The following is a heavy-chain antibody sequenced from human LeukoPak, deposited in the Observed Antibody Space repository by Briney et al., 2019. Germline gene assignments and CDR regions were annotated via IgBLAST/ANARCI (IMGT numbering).Heavy chain of an antibody. CDR1: GGSFSGYY. CDR3: ARRVITPFDY. D-gene: IGHD3-22*01. J-gene: IGHJ4*02. CDR2: INHSGST. Sequence: SETQSLTCAVYGGSFSGYYWSWIRQPPGKGLEWIGEINHSGSTNYNPSLKSRVTISVDTSKNQFSLKLSSVTAADTAVYYCARRVITPFDYWGQGTLVTVSS. V-gene: IGHV4-34*01.